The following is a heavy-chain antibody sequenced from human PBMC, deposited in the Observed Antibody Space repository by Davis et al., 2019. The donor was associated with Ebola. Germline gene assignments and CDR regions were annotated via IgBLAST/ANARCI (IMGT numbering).Heavy chain of an antibody. Sequence: MPSETLSLTCAVSGGSISSSNWLRWVRQPPGQGLEWIGEIYHSGSTNYNPSLQSRVTISVDKSKNQFSLKLSSVTAADTAVYYCARDLTAVAGNIFDYWGQGTLVTVSS. D-gene: IGHD6-19*01. CDR1: GGSISSSNW. CDR3: ARDLTAVAGNIFDY. CDR2: IYHSGST. J-gene: IGHJ4*02. V-gene: IGHV4-4*02.